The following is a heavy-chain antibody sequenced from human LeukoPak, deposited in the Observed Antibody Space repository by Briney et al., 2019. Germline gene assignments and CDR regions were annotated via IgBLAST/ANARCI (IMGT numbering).Heavy chain of an antibody. CDR1: GGSISFSSSY. Sequence: SETLSLTCTVSGGSISFSSSYWGWIRQPPGTGLEWIGTVDSSGSTYYNPSLKSRVTISVDTSKSQFSLKLSSVTAADTAVYYCARKGHFTIVVVPAAISPWFDPWGQGTLVTVSS. V-gene: IGHV4-39*01. D-gene: IGHD2-2*01. CDR2: VDSSGST. CDR3: ARKGHFTIVVVPAAISPWFDP. J-gene: IGHJ5*02.